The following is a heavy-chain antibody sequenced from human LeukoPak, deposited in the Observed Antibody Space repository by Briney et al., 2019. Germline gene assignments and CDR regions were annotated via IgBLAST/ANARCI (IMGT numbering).Heavy chain of an antibody. V-gene: IGHV4-59*01. Sequence: SETLSLTCNVSGGSISSYYWSWIRQPPGKGLEWIGYIYYSGITNYNPSLKSRVTISVDTSKNQFSLKLSSVTAADTAVYYCARDRVVVVPAARPVYYYYGMDVWGQGTTVTVSS. CDR1: GGSISSYY. D-gene: IGHD2-2*01. CDR3: ARDRVVVVPAARPVYYYYGMDV. J-gene: IGHJ6*02. CDR2: IYYSGIT.